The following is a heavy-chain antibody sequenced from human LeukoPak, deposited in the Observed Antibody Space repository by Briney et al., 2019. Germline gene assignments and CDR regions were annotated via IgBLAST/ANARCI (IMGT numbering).Heavy chain of an antibody. CDR2: IYYSRST. J-gene: IGHJ4*02. D-gene: IGHD5-18*01. CDR1: GGSVSSGSYY. CDR3: ARVSGTAMVMDY. Sequence: PSETLSLTCTVSGGSVSSGSYYWSWIRQPPGEGLEWIGYIYYSRSTNYNPSLKSRVTISVDTSKNQFSLKLSSVTAADTAVYYCARVSGTAMVMDYWGQGTLVTVSS. V-gene: IGHV4-61*01.